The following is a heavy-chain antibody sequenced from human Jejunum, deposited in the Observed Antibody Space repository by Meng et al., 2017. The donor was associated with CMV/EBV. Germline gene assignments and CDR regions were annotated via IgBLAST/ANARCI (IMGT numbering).Heavy chain of an antibody. Sequence: CAASGFTFSNYMMNWVRQAPGKGLEWVSSINISGYKYYADSVKGRFTISRDTAENSLFLQMNSLGAEDTAVYYCARVLKGGTYFDNWGQGTQVTVSS. J-gene: IGHJ4*02. D-gene: IGHD1-26*01. CDR2: INISGYK. CDR1: GFTFSNYM. CDR3: ARVLKGGTYFDN. V-gene: IGHV3-21*01.